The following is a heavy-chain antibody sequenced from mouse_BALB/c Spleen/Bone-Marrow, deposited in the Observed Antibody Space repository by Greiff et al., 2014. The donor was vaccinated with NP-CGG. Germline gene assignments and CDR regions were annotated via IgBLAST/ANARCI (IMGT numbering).Heavy chain of an antibody. CDR2: ISTYYGDA. Sequence: VQLQQSGAELVRPGVSVKISCKGSGYTFTDYAMHWVKQSHAKSLEWIGVISTYYGDASYNQKFKGKATMTEDKSSSTAYMELARLTSEDSAIYYCAREGGNFPWFAYWGQGTLVTVSA. D-gene: IGHD2-1*01. V-gene: IGHV1S137*01. CDR3: AREGGNFPWFAY. J-gene: IGHJ3*01. CDR1: GYTFTDYA.